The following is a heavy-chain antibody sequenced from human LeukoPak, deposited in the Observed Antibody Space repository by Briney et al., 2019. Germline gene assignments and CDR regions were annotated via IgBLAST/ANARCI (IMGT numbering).Heavy chain of an antibody. D-gene: IGHD5-12*01. CDR3: LSVGYYDSSYGY. CDR1: EYTFTRYY. J-gene: IGHJ4*02. CDR2: INPNSGGT. V-gene: IGHV1-2*01. Sequence: ASVEVSGKPAEYTFTRYYMHWVRQAPGQEVEWMGRINPNSGGTDYAQKLQVRVTITRDTSISTGYMDLSRLTSDDPDGLYCLSVGYYDSSYGYWGKGTLVTVSS.